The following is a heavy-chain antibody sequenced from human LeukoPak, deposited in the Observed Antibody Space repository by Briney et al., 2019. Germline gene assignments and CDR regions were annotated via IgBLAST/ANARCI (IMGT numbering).Heavy chain of an antibody. CDR2: MNPNSGNT. J-gene: IGHJ6*02. V-gene: IGHV1-8*01. CDR3: ARAYCSGGSCYSGYYYYGMDV. D-gene: IGHD2-15*01. CDR1: GYTFTSYD. Sequence: ASVKVSCKASGYTFTSYDINWVRQATGQGLKWMGWMNPNSGNTGYAQKFQGRVTMTRNTSISTAYMELSSLRSEDTAVYYCARAYCSGGSCYSGYYYYGMDVWGQGTTVTVSS.